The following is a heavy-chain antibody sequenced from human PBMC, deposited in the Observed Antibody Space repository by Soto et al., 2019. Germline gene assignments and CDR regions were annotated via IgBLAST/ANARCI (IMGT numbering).Heavy chain of an antibody. D-gene: IGHD5-18*01. V-gene: IGHV1-69*13. CDR2: IIPIFGTA. J-gene: IGHJ4*02. CDR1: GGTFSSYA. Sequence: ASVKVSCKASGGTFSSYAISWVRQAPGQGLEWMGGIIPIFGTANYAQKFQGRVTITADEXXXXXXXXXXXXXXXXXAVYYCASSGIQLWLHIDYWGQGTLVTVSS. CDR3: ASSGIQLWLHIDY.